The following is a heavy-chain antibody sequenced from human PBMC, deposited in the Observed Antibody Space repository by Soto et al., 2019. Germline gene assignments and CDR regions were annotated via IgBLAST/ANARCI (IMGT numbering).Heavy chain of an antibody. CDR3: ARVGRYCTNGVCYKEYFQH. V-gene: IGHV3-53*01. CDR2: IYSGGST. J-gene: IGHJ1*01. D-gene: IGHD2-8*01. Sequence: GGSLRLSCAASGFTVSSNYMSWVRQAPGKGLEWVSVIYSGGSTYYADSVKGRFTISRDNSKNTLYLQMNSLRAEDTAVYYCARVGRYCTNGVCYKEYFQHWGQGILVTVSS. CDR1: GFTVSSNY.